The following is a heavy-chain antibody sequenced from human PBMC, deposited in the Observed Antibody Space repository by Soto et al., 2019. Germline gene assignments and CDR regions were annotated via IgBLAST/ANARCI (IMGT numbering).Heavy chain of an antibody. V-gene: IGHV3-48*04. CDR2: ISSSGSTI. CDR1: GFTFSSYS. Sequence: GGSLRLSCAASGFTFSSYSMNWVRQAPGKGLEWVSYISSSGSTIYYADSVKGRFTISRDNAKNSLYLQMNSLRAEDTAVYYCAAHVPATAIIPDYWGQGSLVTVSS. D-gene: IGHD2-2*01. CDR3: AAHVPATAIIPDY. J-gene: IGHJ4*02.